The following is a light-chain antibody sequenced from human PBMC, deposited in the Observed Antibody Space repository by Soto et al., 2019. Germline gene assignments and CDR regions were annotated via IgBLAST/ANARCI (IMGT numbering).Light chain of an antibody. J-gene: IGKJ4*01. CDR2: AAS. CDR1: RAITNH. V-gene: IGKV1-39*01. Sequence: DVQLTQSPSPLSASVGDRVSISCRASRAITNHLNWYQQKPGKAPILLVYAASTLETGVPSRFSGSGSGTDFTLTIDSLQPEDVATYFCQQNYITPLTFGGGTKVEI. CDR3: QQNYITPLT.